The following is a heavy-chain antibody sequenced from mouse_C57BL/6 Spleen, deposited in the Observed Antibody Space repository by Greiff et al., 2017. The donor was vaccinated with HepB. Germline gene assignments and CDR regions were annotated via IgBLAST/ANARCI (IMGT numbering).Heavy chain of an antibody. CDR1: GFTFSDFY. V-gene: IGHV7-1*01. CDR2: SRNKANDYTT. J-gene: IGHJ3*01. D-gene: IGHD3-3*01. Sequence: EVKLVESGGGLVQSGRSLRLSCATSGFTFSDFYMEWVRQAPGKGLEWIAASRNKANDYTTEYSASVKGRFIVSRDTSQSILYLQMNARRAEDTAIYYCARDAAEGDAWFAYWGQGTLVTVSA. CDR3: ARDAAEGDAWFAY.